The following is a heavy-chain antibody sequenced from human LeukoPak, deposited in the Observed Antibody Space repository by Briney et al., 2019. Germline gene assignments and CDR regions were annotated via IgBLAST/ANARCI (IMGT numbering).Heavy chain of an antibody. Sequence: ASVKVSCKASGYTFTGYYMHWVRQAPGQGLEWMGWINPNSGGTNYAQKFQGRVTMTRDTSISTAYMELSRLRSDDTAVYYCARGSLGGYYYYYYYMDVWGKGTTVTVSS. CDR2: INPNSGGT. V-gene: IGHV1-2*02. CDR3: ARGSLGGYYYYYYYMDV. J-gene: IGHJ6*03. CDR1: GYTFTGYY. D-gene: IGHD3-16*01.